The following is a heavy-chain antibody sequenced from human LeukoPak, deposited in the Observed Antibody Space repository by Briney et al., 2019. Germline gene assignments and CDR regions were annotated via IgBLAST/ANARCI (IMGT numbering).Heavy chain of an antibody. D-gene: IGHD5-18*01. Sequence: ASVKVSCKASGYTFTGYYMHWVRQAPGQGLEWMGWINPNSDGTNYAQKFQGRVTMTRDTSISTAYMELSRLRSDDTAVYYCARGGYSYGYMGYSDYWGQGTLVTVSS. J-gene: IGHJ4*02. V-gene: IGHV1-2*02. CDR3: ARGGYSYGYMGYSDY. CDR1: GYTFTGYY. CDR2: INPNSDGT.